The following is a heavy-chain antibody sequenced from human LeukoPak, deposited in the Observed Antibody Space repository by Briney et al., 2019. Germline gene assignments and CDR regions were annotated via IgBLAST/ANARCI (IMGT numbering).Heavy chain of an antibody. CDR1: GFTFSSYS. CDR3: ARARQLTYYDILTGPPLDY. Sequence: GGSLRLSCAASGFTFSSYSMNWVRQAPGKGLEWVSSISSSSSYIYYADSVKGRFTISRDNAKNSLYLQMNSLRAEDTAVYYCARARQLTYYDILTGPPLDYWGQGTLVTVSS. D-gene: IGHD3-9*01. J-gene: IGHJ4*02. CDR2: ISSSSSYI. V-gene: IGHV3-21*01.